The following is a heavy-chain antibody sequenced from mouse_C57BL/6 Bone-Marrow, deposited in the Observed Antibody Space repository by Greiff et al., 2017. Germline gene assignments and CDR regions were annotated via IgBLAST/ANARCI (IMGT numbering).Heavy chain of an antibody. CDR1: GYTFTSYD. J-gene: IGHJ1*03. Sequence: VQLQQSGPELVKPGASVKLSCKASGYTFTSYDINWVKQRPGQGLEWIGWIYPRDGSTKYTEKFKGKATLTVDTSSSTAYMERHSLTSEDSAVYFCARDYGSSYWYFDVWGTGTTVTVSS. V-gene: IGHV1-85*01. D-gene: IGHD1-1*01. CDR3: ARDYGSSYWYFDV. CDR2: IYPRDGST.